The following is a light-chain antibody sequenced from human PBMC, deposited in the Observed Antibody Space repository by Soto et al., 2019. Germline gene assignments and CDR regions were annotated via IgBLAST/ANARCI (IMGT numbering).Light chain of an antibody. CDR3: QQYGSSLIT. V-gene: IGKV3-20*01. CDR1: QSVTSGF. CDR2: DAS. J-gene: IGKJ5*01. Sequence: EIVLTQSPGTLSLSAGERATLSCRASQSVTSGFLAWYQQKPGQAPRLLIYDASSRATGIPDRFSGSGSGTDFTLTISRLEPEDFAVYYCQQYGSSLITFGQGTRLEIK.